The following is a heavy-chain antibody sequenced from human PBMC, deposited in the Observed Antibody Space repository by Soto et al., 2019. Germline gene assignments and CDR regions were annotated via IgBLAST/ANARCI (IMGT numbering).Heavy chain of an antibody. D-gene: IGHD1-1*01. Sequence: EVQVVESGGDLVEPGGSLKLSCETSGFMFSSAWMSWVGQGPGKGLEWVARIKSKNDGGAADYAAPVNGRFSISRDDSKSTVYLQMNSLRAEDTALYYCVEGWNDFWGQGTLVTVSS. V-gene: IGHV3-15*01. J-gene: IGHJ4*02. CDR3: VEGWNDF. CDR1: GFMFSSAW. CDR2: IKSKNDGGAA.